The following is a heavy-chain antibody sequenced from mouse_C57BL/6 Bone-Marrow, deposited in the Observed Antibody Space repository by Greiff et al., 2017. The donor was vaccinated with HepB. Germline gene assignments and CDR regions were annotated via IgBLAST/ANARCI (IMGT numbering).Heavy chain of an antibody. CDR1: GYAFSSSW. CDR2: IYPGDGDT. CDR3: VYGGGFDV. V-gene: IGHV1-82*01. Sequence: QVQLKESGPELVKPGASVKISCKASGYAFSSSWMNWVKQRPGKGLEWIGRIYPGDGDTNYNGKFKGKATLTADKSSSTAYMQLSSLTSEDSAVYFCVYGGGFDVWGTGTTVTVSS. D-gene: IGHD2-10*02. J-gene: IGHJ1*03.